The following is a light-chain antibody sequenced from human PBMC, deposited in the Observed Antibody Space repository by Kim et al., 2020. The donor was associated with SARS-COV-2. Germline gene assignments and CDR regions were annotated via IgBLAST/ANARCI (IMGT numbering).Light chain of an antibody. CDR3: QAWDSSFWV. J-gene: IGLJ3*02. V-gene: IGLV3-1*01. Sequence: SYELTQPPSVSVSPGQTASITCSGDKLGDKYACWYQQKPGQSPVLVIYQDSKRPSGIPERFSGSNSGNTATLTISGTQAMDEADYYCQAWDSSFWVFGGG. CDR1: KLGDKY. CDR2: QDS.